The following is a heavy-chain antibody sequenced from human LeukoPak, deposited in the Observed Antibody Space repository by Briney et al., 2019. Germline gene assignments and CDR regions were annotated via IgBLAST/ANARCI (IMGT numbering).Heavy chain of an antibody. CDR1: GFTFRTYR. CDR2: IKHDGSVK. Sequence: GGSLRLSCAASGFTFRTYRMNWVREAPGKGLEWVANIKHDGSVKNYVDSVRGRFNISRDNAKNSLYLQMNSLRVEDTALYCCATPWGPRDWGQGTLVTVSS. CDR3: ATPWGPRD. V-gene: IGHV3-7*05. D-gene: IGHD7-27*01. J-gene: IGHJ4*02.